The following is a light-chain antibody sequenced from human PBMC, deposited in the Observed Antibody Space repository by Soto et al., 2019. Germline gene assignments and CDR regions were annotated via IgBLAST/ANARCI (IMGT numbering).Light chain of an antibody. Sequence: DIQMTQSPSTLSASVGDIFTITCRASQSISSWLAWYQQKPGKAPKLLIYDASSLESGVPSRFSGSVSGTEFTLTISSLQPDDFATYYCQNYNSYSEACGQGNKGDIK. CDR3: QNYNSYSEA. CDR2: DAS. V-gene: IGKV1-5*01. CDR1: QSISSW. J-gene: IGKJ1*01.